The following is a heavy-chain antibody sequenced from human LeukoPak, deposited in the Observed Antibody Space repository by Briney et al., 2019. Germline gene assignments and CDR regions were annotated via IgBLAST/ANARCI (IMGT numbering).Heavy chain of an antibody. J-gene: IGHJ5*02. CDR3: ATDGAGFDT. CDR1: GFTFNDYY. CDR2: INIGGTNT. V-gene: IGHV3-11*01. Sequence: GGSLRPSGAASGFTFNDYYMSWIRQAPGKGLEWLSYINIGGTNTHYADSVKGRFTISRDNAKKSLYLEMNNLRAEDTAVYYCATDGAGFDTWGQGVLVTVSS.